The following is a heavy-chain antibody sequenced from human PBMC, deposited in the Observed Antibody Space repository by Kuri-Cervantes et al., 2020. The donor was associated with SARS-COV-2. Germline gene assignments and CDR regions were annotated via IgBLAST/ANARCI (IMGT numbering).Heavy chain of an antibody. CDR2: IIPIFGTA. V-gene: IGHV1-69*05. J-gene: IGHJ6*03. CDR3: ARGRGYYSSTSCYTYVVGLQGMDV. Sequence: SVKVSCKASGGTFSSYAISWVRQAPGQGLEWMGGIIPIFGTANYAQKFQGRVTITTDESTSTAYMELSSLRSEDTAVYYCARGRGYYSSTSCYTYVVGLQGMDVWGKGTTVTVSS. CDR1: GGTFSSYA. D-gene: IGHD2-2*02.